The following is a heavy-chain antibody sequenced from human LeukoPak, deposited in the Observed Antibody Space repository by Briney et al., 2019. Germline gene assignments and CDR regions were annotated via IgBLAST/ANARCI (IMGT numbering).Heavy chain of an antibody. CDR3: AKALYSGSYWGRTNFDY. CDR2: ISGSGGST. CDR1: GFTFSSYG. D-gene: IGHD1-26*01. V-gene: IGHV3-23*01. Sequence: PGGSLRLSCAASGFTFSSYGMSWVRQAPGKGLEWVSAISGSGGSTYYADSVKGRFTISRDNSKNTLYLQMNSLRAEDTAVYYCAKALYSGSYWGRTNFDYWGQGTLVTVSS. J-gene: IGHJ4*02.